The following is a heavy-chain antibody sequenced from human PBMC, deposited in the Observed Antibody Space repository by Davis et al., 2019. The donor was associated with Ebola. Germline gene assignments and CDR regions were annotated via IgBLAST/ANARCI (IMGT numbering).Heavy chain of an antibody. CDR2: IYYSGST. CDR3: ARLRRGSSYTFDY. V-gene: IGHV4-39*01. J-gene: IGHJ4*02. Sequence: PSETLSLTCTVSGGSISSSSYYWGWIRQPPGKGLEWIGSIYYSGSTYYNPSLKSRVTISVDTSKNQFSLKLSSVTAADTAVYYCARLRRGSSYTFDYWGQGTLVTVSS. D-gene: IGHD6-13*01. CDR1: GGSISSSSYY.